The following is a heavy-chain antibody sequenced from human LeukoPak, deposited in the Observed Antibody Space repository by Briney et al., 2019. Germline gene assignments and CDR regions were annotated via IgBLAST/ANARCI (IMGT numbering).Heavy chain of an antibody. J-gene: IGHJ4*02. CDR2: IKSDGISA. D-gene: IGHD5-24*01. Sequence: GGSLRLSCAVSGFTLSNHWMHWVRQAPGKGLVWVSRIKSDGISASYADSVKGRFTISRDNAKNTLYLQMKSLRAEDTAVYYCTSRGGGDNYDFDYWGQGTLVTVSS. CDR1: GFTLSNHW. V-gene: IGHV3-74*01. CDR3: TSRGGGDNYDFDY.